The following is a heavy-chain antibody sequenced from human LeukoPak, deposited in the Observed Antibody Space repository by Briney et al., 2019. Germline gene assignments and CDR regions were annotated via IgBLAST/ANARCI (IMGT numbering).Heavy chain of an antibody. V-gene: IGHV3-21*01. CDR3: ARDKTAADY. J-gene: IGHJ4*02. CDR2: ISSSSSYI. CDR1: GFTFSSYA. Sequence: GSLRLSCAASGFTFSSYAMSWVRQAPGKGLEWVSSISSSSSYIYYADSVKGRFTISRDNAKNSLYLQMNSLRAEDTAVYYCARDKTAADYWGQGTLVTVSS. D-gene: IGHD6-13*01.